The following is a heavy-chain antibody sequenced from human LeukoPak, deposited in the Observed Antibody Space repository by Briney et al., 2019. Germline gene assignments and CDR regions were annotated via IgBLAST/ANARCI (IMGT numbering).Heavy chain of an antibody. J-gene: IGHJ4*02. CDR1: GGSISSYY. D-gene: IGHD3-10*01. Sequence: SETLSLTCTVSGGSISSYYWSWIRQPPGKGLEWIGYIYYSGSTNYNPSLKSRVTISVDTSKNQFSLKLSSVTAADTAVYYCARHGSGSYYEFGYWGQGTLVTVSS. CDR2: IYYSGST. V-gene: IGHV4-59*08. CDR3: ARHGSGSYYEFGY.